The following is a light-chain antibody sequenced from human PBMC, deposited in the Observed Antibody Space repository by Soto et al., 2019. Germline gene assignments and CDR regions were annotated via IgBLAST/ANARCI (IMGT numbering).Light chain of an antibody. Sequence: EIVMTQSQATLSVSPAHRSTLXCRASQSVSSNLAWYQQKPGQAPRLLIYGASTRATGIPARFSSSGSGTEFTLTISSLQSEDFAVYYCQQYNNWPRTFGQGTKVDI. J-gene: IGKJ1*01. CDR1: QSVSSN. CDR3: QQYNNWPRT. V-gene: IGKV3-15*01. CDR2: GAS.